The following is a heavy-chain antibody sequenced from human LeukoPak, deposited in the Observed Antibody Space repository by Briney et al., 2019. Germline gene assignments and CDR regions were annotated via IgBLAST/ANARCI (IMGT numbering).Heavy chain of an antibody. J-gene: IGHJ4*02. CDR1: GGSISSGSYY. D-gene: IGHD3-10*01. Sequence: KPSETLSLTCTVSGGSISSGSYYWSWIRQPAGKGLEWIGRIYTSGSTNYNPSLKSRVTMSVDTSKNQFSLKLSSVTAADTAVYYCARDSRGVFDYWGQGTLVTVSS. CDR3: ARDSRGVFDY. CDR2: IYTSGST. V-gene: IGHV4-61*02.